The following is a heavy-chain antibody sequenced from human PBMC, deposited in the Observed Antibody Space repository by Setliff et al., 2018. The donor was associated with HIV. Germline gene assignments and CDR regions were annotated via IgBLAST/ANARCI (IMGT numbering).Heavy chain of an antibody. Sequence: NPSETLSLTCTVSAGSIRSSTYYWAWIRQPPGKGLEWIGTIYYSGSTYYNPSLKSRATISVDMSKNQFSLRLSSVTAADTAVYYCIIAYSSGWLAPMGFDPWGQGTLVTVSS. CDR3: IIAYSSGWLAPMGFDP. CDR2: IYYSGST. V-gene: IGHV4-39*01. J-gene: IGHJ5*02. CDR1: AGSIRSSTYY. D-gene: IGHD6-19*01.